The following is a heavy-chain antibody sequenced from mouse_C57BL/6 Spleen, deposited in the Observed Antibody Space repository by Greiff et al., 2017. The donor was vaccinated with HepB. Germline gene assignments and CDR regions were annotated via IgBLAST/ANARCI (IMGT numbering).Heavy chain of an antibody. CDR1: GFTFSSYA. CDR3: ARDTAASMDY. J-gene: IGHJ4*01. V-gene: IGHV5-4*01. Sequence: DVMLVESGGGLVKPGGSLKLSCAASGFTFSSYAMSWVRQTPEKRLEWVATISDGGSYTYYPDNVKGRFTISRDNAKNNLYLQMSHLKSEDTAMYYCARDTAASMDYWGQGTSVTVSS. CDR2: ISDGGSYT. D-gene: IGHD6-1*01.